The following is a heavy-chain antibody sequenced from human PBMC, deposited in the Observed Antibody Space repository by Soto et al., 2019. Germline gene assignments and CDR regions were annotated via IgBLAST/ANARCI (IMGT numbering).Heavy chain of an antibody. J-gene: IGHJ6*02. CDR2: ISGSGGTT. D-gene: IGHD3-3*01. CDR3: AKDSWAIFGVPAGEYYAMDV. V-gene: IGHV3-23*01. Sequence: GGSLRLSWVASGFTLENYAMSWVRQAPGKGLEWVSAISGSGGTTYYSDSVKGRFTISRDNSKNTVYLQMNDLRVEDAAEYFCAKDSWAIFGVPAGEYYAMDVWGQGTTVPVS. CDR1: GFTLENYA.